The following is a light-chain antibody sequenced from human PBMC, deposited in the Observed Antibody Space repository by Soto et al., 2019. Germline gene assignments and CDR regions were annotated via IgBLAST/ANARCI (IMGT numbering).Light chain of an antibody. CDR3: QQLNSYPIT. Sequence: ETVMTQSPVTLSVSPGDTATLSCRASQRVSSHLAWYQQKPGQPPRLLIYAASTRATGIAGRFSGSGSETEFTLIIRSLQSEDSALYYCQQLNSYPITFGQGTRLEI. J-gene: IGKJ5*01. CDR2: AAS. CDR1: QRVSSH. V-gene: IGKV3-15*01.